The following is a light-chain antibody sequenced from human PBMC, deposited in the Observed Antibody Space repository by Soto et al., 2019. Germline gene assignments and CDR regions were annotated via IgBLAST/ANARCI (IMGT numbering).Light chain of an antibody. J-gene: IGKJ1*01. V-gene: IGKV1-39*01. CDR1: QSISNY. CDR3: QQSNSSPHA. Sequence: DIQMTQSPSSLSASVGDRVTITCRASQSISNYLEWYQQKPGKVPKLLIYAASSLQSGVPSRFSGSGSGTDFTLTISSLQPEDFATYYCQQSNSSPHAFGQGTKVDI. CDR2: AAS.